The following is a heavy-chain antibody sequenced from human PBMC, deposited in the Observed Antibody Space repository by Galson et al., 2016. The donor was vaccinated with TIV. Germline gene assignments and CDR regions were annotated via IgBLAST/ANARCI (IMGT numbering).Heavy chain of an antibody. J-gene: IGHJ4*02. CDR1: GFSFSTYG. CDR3: SSGSNYGDFGGPEFDY. CDR2: IWYDGSHT. D-gene: IGHD4-17*01. V-gene: IGHV3-33*01. Sequence: SLRLSCAASGFSFSTYGMHWVRQAPGKGLEWLAAIWYDGSHTYYGDSVKGRFTISRDNSKNTLYLQMNSLRAEDTAVYYWSSGSNYGDFGGPEFDYWGRGTLVTVSS.